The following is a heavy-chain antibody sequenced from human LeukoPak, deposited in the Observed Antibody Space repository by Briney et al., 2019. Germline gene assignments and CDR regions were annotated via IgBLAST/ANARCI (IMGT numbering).Heavy chain of an antibody. CDR3: ARDRGSYRFDY. J-gene: IGHJ4*02. D-gene: IGHD1-26*01. Sequence: SETLSLTCAVYGGSVRDNYWSWIRQPPGKGLEWIGEIHHSGSTKYNPSLKSRVTISLDTSKNQFSLKLNSMTAADTAVYYCARDRGSYRFDYWGQGTLVTVSS. V-gene: IGHV4-34*01. CDR2: IHHSGST. CDR1: GGSVRDNY.